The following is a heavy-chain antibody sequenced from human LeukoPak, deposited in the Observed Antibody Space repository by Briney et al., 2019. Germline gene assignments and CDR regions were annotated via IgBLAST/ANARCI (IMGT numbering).Heavy chain of an antibody. CDR2: INPNSGGT. CDR1: GYTFTGYY. CDR3: ARDVYYDSSGIDY. D-gene: IGHD3-22*01. Sequence: GASVKVSCKASGYTFTGYYMHWVRQAPGRGLEWMGWINPNSGGTNYAQKFQGRVTMTRDTSISTAYMELSRLRSDDTAVYYCARDVYYDSSGIDYWGQGTLVTVSS. J-gene: IGHJ4*02. V-gene: IGHV1-2*02.